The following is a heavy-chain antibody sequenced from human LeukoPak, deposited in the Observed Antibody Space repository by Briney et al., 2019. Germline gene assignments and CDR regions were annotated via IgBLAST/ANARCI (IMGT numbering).Heavy chain of an antibody. CDR1: GGSFSGYY. Sequence: SETLSLTCAVYGGSFSGYYWSWIRQPPGKGLEWIGEINHSGSTNYNPSLKSRVTISVDTSKNQFSLKLSSVTAADTAVYYCARGRDYGSFDYWGQETLVTVSS. CDR3: ARGRDYGSFDY. J-gene: IGHJ4*02. V-gene: IGHV4-34*01. CDR2: INHSGST. D-gene: IGHD4-17*01.